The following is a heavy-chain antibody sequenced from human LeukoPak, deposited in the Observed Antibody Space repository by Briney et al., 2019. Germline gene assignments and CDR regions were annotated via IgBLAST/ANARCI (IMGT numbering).Heavy chain of an antibody. CDR1: GFTFSSYG. CDR3: ARDKDSSGYYYTWYFDL. Sequence: PGGSLRLSCAASGFTFSSYGMHWVRQAPGKGLEWVAVIWYDGSNKYYADSVKGRFTISRDNSMNTLYLQMNSLRAEDTAVYYCARDKDSSGYYYTWYFDLWGRGTLVTVSS. D-gene: IGHD3-22*01. CDR2: IWYDGSNK. V-gene: IGHV3-33*01. J-gene: IGHJ2*01.